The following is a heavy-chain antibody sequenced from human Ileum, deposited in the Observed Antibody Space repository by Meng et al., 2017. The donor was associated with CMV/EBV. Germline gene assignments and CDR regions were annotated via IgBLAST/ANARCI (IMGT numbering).Heavy chain of an antibody. V-gene: IGHV4-39*07. Sequence: QLQLQESGPGLVKHSETLSLICSVSSGSITSDGHYWGWIRQPPGKGLEWIGSIYYTGATFYHPSLKSRITVSIDTSKNLFSLNLRSMTAADTAVYYCTKDRGNYIVDFWGQGTLVTVSS. CDR1: SGSITSDGHY. CDR2: IYYTGAT. J-gene: IGHJ4*02. CDR3: TKDRGNYIVDF. D-gene: IGHD1-26*01.